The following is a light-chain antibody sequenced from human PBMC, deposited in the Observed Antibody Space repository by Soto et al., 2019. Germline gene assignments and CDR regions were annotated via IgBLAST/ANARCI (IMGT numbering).Light chain of an antibody. J-gene: IGLJ1*01. CDR1: SSDVGGYNY. Sequence: QSVLTQPASVSGSPGQSITISCTGTSSDVGGYNYVSWYQQHPGKAPKLMIYEVSNRPSGVSNRFSGSKSGNTASLTISGLQAEDEAAYYCSSYTSSSPYVFGTGTKVTV. CDR3: SSYTSSSPYV. V-gene: IGLV2-14*01. CDR2: EVS.